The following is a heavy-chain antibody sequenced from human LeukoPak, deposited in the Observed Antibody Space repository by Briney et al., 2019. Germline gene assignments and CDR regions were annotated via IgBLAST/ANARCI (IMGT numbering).Heavy chain of an antibody. Sequence: GGSLRLSCAASGFTFSSYSMNWVRQAPGKGLEWVAVISYDGSNKYYADSVKGRFTISRDNSKNTLYLQMNSLRAEDTAVYYCAKERYEGTYYYDSSALDPWGQGTLVTVSS. CDR2: ISYDGSNK. CDR1: GFTFSSYS. CDR3: AKERYEGTYYYDSSALDP. D-gene: IGHD3-22*01. J-gene: IGHJ5*02. V-gene: IGHV3-30*18.